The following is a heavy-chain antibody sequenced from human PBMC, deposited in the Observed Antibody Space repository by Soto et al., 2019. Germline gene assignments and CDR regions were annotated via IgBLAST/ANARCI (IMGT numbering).Heavy chain of an antibody. D-gene: IGHD2-2*01. J-gene: IGHJ5*02. V-gene: IGHV3-23*01. CDR3: AKGGTVPAAKGDWFDP. Sequence: GGSLRLSCAASGFTFSSYAMSWVRQAPGKGLEWVSAISGSGGSTYYADSVKGRFTISRGNSKNTLYLQMNSLRAEDTAVYYCAKGGTVPAAKGDWFDPWGQGTLVTVSS. CDR1: GFTFSSYA. CDR2: ISGSGGST.